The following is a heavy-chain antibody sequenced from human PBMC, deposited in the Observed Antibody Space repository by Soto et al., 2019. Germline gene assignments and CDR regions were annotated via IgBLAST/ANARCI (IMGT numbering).Heavy chain of an antibody. CDR2: IYTSGST. CDR3: ARDLVGMYYSYYGMDV. CDR1: GFSIRSYY. V-gene: IGHV4-4*07. Sequence: ESLALTCPVSGFSIRSYYMSGIRQPPGKGLEWIGRIYTSGSTNYNPSLKSRVTMSVDTSKNQFSLKLSSVTAADTAVYYCARDLVGMYYSYYGMDVWGPGTTVTVSS. J-gene: IGHJ6*02. D-gene: IGHD1-1*01.